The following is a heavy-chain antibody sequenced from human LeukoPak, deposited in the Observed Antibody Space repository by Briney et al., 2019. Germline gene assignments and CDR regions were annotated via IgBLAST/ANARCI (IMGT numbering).Heavy chain of an antibody. Sequence: SSVKVSCKASGGTFSSYAISWVRQAPGQGLEWMGRIIPIFGTANYAQKFQGRVTVTTDESTSTAYMELSSLRSEDTAVYYCARADIVVVVAPFDYWGQGTLVTVSS. J-gene: IGHJ4*02. CDR3: ARADIVVVVAPFDY. CDR1: GGTFSSYA. V-gene: IGHV1-69*05. D-gene: IGHD2-15*01. CDR2: IIPIFGTA.